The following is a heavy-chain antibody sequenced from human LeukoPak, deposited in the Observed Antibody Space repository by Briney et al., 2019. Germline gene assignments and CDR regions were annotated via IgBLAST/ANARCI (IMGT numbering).Heavy chain of an antibody. CDR3: ARSDWEYYFDY. V-gene: IGHV4-39*07. CDR1: GGSISSSSYY. J-gene: IGHJ4*02. Sequence: PSETLSLTCTVSGGSISSSSYYWGWIRQPPGKGLEWIGSIYYSGSTYYNPSLKSRVTISVDTSKNQFSLKLSSVTAADTAVYYCARSDWEYYFDYWGQGTLVTVSS. D-gene: IGHD1-26*01. CDR2: IYYSGST.